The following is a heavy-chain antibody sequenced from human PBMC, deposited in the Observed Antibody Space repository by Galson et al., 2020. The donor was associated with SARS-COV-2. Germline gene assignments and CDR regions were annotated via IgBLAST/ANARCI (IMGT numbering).Heavy chain of an antibody. V-gene: IGHV3-33*01. Sequence: GESLKISCAASGFTFSSYGMHWVRQAPGKGLEWVAVIWYDGSNKYYADSVKGRFTISRDNSKNTLYLQMNSLRAEDTAVYYCARDLRIRYYYGSGSRGTDGMDVWGQGTTVTVSS. CDR3: ARDLRIRYYYGSGSRGTDGMDV. J-gene: IGHJ6*02. D-gene: IGHD3-10*01. CDR2: IWYDGSNK. CDR1: GFTFSSYG.